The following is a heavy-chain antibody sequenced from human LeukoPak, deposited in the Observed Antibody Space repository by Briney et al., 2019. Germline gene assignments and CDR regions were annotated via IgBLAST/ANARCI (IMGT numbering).Heavy chain of an antibody. J-gene: IGHJ4*02. CDR1: GGSFSDYY. V-gene: IGHV4-34*01. Sequence: PSETLSLTCAVYGGSFSDYYWSWIRQPPGKGLEWIGVINHSGSTNYNPSLKSRVTISVDTSKNQFSLKLSSVTAADTAVYYCARADYGVFFVDYWGQGTLVTVSS. D-gene: IGHD4-17*01. CDR3: ARADYGVFFVDY. CDR2: INHSGST.